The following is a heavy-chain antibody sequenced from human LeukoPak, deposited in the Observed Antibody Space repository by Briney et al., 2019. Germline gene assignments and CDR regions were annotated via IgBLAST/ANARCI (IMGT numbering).Heavy chain of an antibody. Sequence: ASVKVSCKASGYTFTGYYIQWVRQAPGQGLEWMGWINPHSGGTNYAQEFQRRVTMTRDTSISTAYMELSSLRPDDTAVYSCARGVTARGFYYYMDIWGNGTTVTISS. CDR2: INPHSGGT. D-gene: IGHD2-21*02. J-gene: IGHJ6*03. CDR1: GYTFTGYY. V-gene: IGHV1-2*02. CDR3: ARGVTARGFYYYMDI.